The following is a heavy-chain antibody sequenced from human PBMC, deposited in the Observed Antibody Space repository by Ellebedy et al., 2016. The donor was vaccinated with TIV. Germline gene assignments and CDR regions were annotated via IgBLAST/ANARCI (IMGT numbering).Heavy chain of an antibody. Sequence: MPSETLSLTCTVSGGSISSGDYYWSWIRQPPGNGLEWIGYIYYSGSTNYNPSLKSRVTISVDTSKNQFSLKLSSVTAADTAVYYCARDLGGYDWDYWGQGTLVTVSS. J-gene: IGHJ4*02. D-gene: IGHD5-12*01. V-gene: IGHV4-30-4*01. CDR2: IYYSGST. CDR1: GGSISSGDYY. CDR3: ARDLGGYDWDY.